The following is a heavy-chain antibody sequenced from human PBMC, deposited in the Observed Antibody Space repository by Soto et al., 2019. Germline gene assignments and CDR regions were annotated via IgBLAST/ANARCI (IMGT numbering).Heavy chain of an antibody. V-gene: IGHV1-18*01. CDR2: ISAYNGNT. CDR1: GYTFTSYG. Sequence: QVQLVQSGAEVKKPGASVKVSCKASGYTFTSYGISWVRQAPGQGLEWMGWISAYNGNTNYAQKLQGRVTMTTDTSTSTAYMELRSLRSDDTAVYYCASVPNRRYCSGGSCQFDYWGQGTLVTVSS. CDR3: ASVPNRRYCSGGSCQFDY. D-gene: IGHD2-15*01. J-gene: IGHJ4*02.